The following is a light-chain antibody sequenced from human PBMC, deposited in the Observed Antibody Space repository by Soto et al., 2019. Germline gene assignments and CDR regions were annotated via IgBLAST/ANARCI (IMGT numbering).Light chain of an antibody. V-gene: IGKV3-11*01. Sequence: IVMTQSPATLSMSPGERATLSCRASQSLNRDLAWYQQKPGQAPRLLIYDASHRAAGIPARFSGSGFGTDFTLTISSLEPEDAAVYYCQQRSNWPPITFGQGTRLEIK. J-gene: IGKJ5*01. CDR2: DAS. CDR3: QQRSNWPPIT. CDR1: QSLNRD.